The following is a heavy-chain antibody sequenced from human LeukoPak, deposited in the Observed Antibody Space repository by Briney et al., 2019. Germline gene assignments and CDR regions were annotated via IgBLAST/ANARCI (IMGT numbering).Heavy chain of an antibody. CDR3: ARGGYDSSGYYYGVDY. D-gene: IGHD3-22*01. J-gene: IGHJ4*02. V-gene: IGHV3-30*04. CDR1: GFTFSSYA. CDR2: ISYDGSNK. Sequence: GTSPRLSCAASGFTFSSYAMHWVRQAPGKGLEWVAVISYDGSNKYYADSVKGRFTISRDNTKNTLYLQMNSLRAEDTAVYYCARGGYDSSGYYYGVDYWGQGTLVTVSS.